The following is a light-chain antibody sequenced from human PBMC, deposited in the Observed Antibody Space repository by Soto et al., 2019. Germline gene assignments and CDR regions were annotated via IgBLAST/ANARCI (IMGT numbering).Light chain of an antibody. CDR1: QSVSSN. Sequence: EIVMTQSPATLSVSPGERATLSCRASQSVSSNLAWYQQKPGQAPRLLIYGASTRATGIPAMFSGSGSGTEFTLTISSLQSEDFAVYYCQQYNNWPPWTFGQGTKVVIK. V-gene: IGKV3-15*01. CDR2: GAS. J-gene: IGKJ1*01. CDR3: QQYNNWPPWT.